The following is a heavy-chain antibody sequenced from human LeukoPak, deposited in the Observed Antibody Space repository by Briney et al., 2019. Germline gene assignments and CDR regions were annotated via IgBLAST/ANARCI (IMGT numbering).Heavy chain of an antibody. Sequence: PGRSLRLSCAASGFTFSSYAMHWVRQAPGKGLEWMAVISYDGSNKYYADSVKGRFTISRDNSKNTLYLQMNSLRAEDTAVYYCARDIADYDYVWGSVDYWGQGTLVTVSS. CDR3: ARDIADYDYVWGSVDY. CDR1: GFTFSSYA. V-gene: IGHV3-30-3*01. D-gene: IGHD3-16*01. CDR2: ISYDGSNK. J-gene: IGHJ4*02.